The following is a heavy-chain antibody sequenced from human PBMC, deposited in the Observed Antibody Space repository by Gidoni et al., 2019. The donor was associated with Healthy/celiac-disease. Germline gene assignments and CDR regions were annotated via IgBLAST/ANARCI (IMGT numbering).Heavy chain of an antibody. D-gene: IGHD2-2*01. V-gene: IGHV3-23*01. Sequence: EVQLLESGGGLVQPGGSLRLSCAASGFTVSSYAISWVRQAPGKGLEWFPAISGSGGSTYYADSVKGRFTISRDNSKNTLYLQMNSLRAEDTAVYYCAKDLKEGYCSSTSCFYGMDVWGQGTTVTVSS. CDR3: AKDLKEGYCSSTSCFYGMDV. CDR2: ISGSGGST. CDR1: GFTVSSYA. J-gene: IGHJ6*02.